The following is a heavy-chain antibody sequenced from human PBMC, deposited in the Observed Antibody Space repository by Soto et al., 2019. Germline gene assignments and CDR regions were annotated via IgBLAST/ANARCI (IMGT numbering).Heavy chain of an antibody. D-gene: IGHD4-4*01. CDR2: IYYSGST. CDR1: GGSISSYY. V-gene: IGHV4-59*13. J-gene: IGHJ6*02. Sequence: PSETLSLTCTVSGGSISSYYWSWIRQPPGKGLEWIGYIYYSGSTNYNPSLKSRVTISVDTSKNQFSLKLSSVTAADTAVYYCARLQGYYGMDVWGQGTTVTVSS. CDR3: ARLQGYYGMDV.